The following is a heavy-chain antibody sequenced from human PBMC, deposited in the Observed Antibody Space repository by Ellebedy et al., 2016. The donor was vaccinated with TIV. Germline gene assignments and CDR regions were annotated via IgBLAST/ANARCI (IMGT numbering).Heavy chain of an antibody. CDR2: ISSSGTTT. D-gene: IGHD2-2*01. V-gene: IGHV3-48*03. CDR3: ARTDAYDAFDI. CDR1: GFTFRSYE. J-gene: IGHJ3*02. Sequence: GESLKISCAASGFTFRSYEMTWVRQAPGKGLQWVSYISSSGTTTYHADSVKGRFTISRDNAKNSLYLQMNSLRAEDAALYYCARTDAYDAFDIWGQGTMVTVSS.